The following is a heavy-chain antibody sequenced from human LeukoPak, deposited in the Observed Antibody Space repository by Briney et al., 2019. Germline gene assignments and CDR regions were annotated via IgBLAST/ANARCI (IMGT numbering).Heavy chain of an antibody. J-gene: IGHJ6*03. CDR3: ARDREVVTAKTQMDV. CDR2: IYSGGTT. CDR1: GFTVSSNY. D-gene: IGHD2-21*02. Sequence: GGSLRLSCAASGFTVSSNYMSWVRQAPGKGLEWVSAIYSGGTTYYADSVKGRFTISSDNSKNTLYLQMNSLRAEDTAVYYCARDREVVTAKTQMDVWGKGNTVTVSS. V-gene: IGHV3-53*01.